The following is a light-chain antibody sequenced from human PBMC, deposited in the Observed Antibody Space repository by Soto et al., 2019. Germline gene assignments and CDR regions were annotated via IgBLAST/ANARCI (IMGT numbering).Light chain of an antibody. CDR1: SSDVGGYNY. CDR2: EVS. CDR3: SSYTSSSNLWYV. Sequence: QSALTQPASVSGSPGQSITISCTGTSSDVGGYNYVSWYQQHPGKAPKLMIYEVSNRPSGVSNRFSGSKSGNTASLTISGLQAEDEADYSCSSYTSSSNLWYVFGTGPKVTVL. J-gene: IGLJ1*01. V-gene: IGLV2-14*01.